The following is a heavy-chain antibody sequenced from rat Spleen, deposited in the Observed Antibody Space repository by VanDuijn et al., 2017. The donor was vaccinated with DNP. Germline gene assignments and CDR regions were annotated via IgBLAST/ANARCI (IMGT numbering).Heavy chain of an antibody. CDR1: GFTFSDYY. V-gene: IGHV5-22*01. Sequence: EVQLVESGGGLVQPGRSMKLSCAASGFTFSDYYMAWVRQAPKKGLEWVASISYEGSSTYYGDSVKGRFTISRDNAKSTLYLQMNSLRSEDTATYYCARHGGQQRNYWYFDFWGPGTMVTVSS. D-gene: IGHD1-11*01. CDR3: ARHGGQQRNYWYFDF. J-gene: IGHJ1*01. CDR2: ISYEGSST.